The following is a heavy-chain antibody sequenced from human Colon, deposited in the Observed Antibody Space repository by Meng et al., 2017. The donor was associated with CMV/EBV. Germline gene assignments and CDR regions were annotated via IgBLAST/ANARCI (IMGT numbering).Heavy chain of an antibody. J-gene: IGHJ6*02. D-gene: IGHD4-17*01. CDR1: GFTFRTAW. CDR3: ARSLHHYYYYGMDV. Sequence: GESLKISCEGSGFTFRTAWMNWVRQAPGKGLEWVSAISGSGGSTYYADSVKGRFTISRDNSKNTLYLQMNSLRAEDTAVYYCARSLHHYYYYGMDVWGQGTTVTVSS. V-gene: IGHV3-23*01. CDR2: ISGSGGST.